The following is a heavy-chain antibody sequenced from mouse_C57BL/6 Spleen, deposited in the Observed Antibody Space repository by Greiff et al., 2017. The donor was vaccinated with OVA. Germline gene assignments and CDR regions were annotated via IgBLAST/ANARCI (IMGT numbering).Heavy chain of an antibody. Sequence: EVQLQQSVAELVRPGASVKLSCTASGFNIKNTYMHWVKQRPEQGLEWIGRIDPANGNTKYAPKFQGKATITADTSSNTAYLQLSSLTSEDTAIYYGASRVYYDYDGFAYWGQGTLVTVSA. CDR3: ASRVYYDYDGFAY. D-gene: IGHD2-4*01. J-gene: IGHJ3*01. CDR2: IDPANGNT. V-gene: IGHV14-3*01. CDR1: GFNIKNTY.